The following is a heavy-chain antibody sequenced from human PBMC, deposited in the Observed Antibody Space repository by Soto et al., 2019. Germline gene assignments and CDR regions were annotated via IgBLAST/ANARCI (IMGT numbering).Heavy chain of an antibody. CDR1: GYTLTELS. V-gene: IGHV1-24*01. CDR2: FDPEDGET. Sequence: QVQLVQSGAEVKKPGASVKVSCKVSGYTLTELSMHWVRQAPGKGLEWMGGFDPEDGETIYAQKFQGRVTMTEDTSTDSAYMELSSLRSEYTAVYYCATDVSSGIYGSGSYYDAFDIWGQGTMVTVSS. CDR3: ATDVSSGIYGSGSYYDAFDI. D-gene: IGHD3-10*01. J-gene: IGHJ3*02.